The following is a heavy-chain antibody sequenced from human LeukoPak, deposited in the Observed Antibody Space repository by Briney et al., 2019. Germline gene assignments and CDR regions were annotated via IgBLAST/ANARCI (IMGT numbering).Heavy chain of an antibody. V-gene: IGHV4-34*01. CDR1: GGSFSGYY. CDR2: INHSGST. J-gene: IGHJ5*02. Sequence: SETLSLTCAVYGGSFSGYYWSWIRQPPGKGLEWIGEINHSGSTNYNPSLKSRVTISVDTSKNQFSLKLSSVTAADTAVYYCAREFYYGSGTPTRSNWFDPWGQGTLVTVSS. D-gene: IGHD3-10*01. CDR3: AREFYYGSGTPTRSNWFDP.